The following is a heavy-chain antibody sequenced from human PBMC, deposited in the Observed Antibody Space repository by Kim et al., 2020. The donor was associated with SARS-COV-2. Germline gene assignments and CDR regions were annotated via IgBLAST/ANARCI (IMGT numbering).Heavy chain of an antibody. V-gene: IGHV1-69*04. J-gene: IGHJ4*02. Sequence: KFHGGVTITADKSTSTAYMELSSLRSEDTAVYYCARDDITVAGRGFYFDYWGQGTLVTVSS. D-gene: IGHD6-19*01. CDR3: ARDDITVAGRGFYFDY.